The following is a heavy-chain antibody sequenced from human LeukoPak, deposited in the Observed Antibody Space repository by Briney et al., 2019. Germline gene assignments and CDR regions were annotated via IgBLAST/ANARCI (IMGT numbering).Heavy chain of an antibody. CDR1: GFTFSSYG. CDR3: AKDTGEMATIFVY. J-gene: IGHJ4*02. CDR2: ISYDGSNK. V-gene: IGHV3-30*18. Sequence: PGGSLRLSCAASGFTFSSYGMHWVRQAPGKGLEWVAVISYDGSNKYYADSVKGRFTISRDNSKNTLYLQMNSLRAEDTAVYYCAKDTGEMATIFVYWGQGTLVTVSS. D-gene: IGHD5-24*01.